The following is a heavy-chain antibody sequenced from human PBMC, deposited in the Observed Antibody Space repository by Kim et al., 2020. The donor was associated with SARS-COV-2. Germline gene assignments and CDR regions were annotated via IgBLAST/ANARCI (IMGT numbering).Heavy chain of an antibody. CDR2: AK. J-gene: IGHJ4*02. Sequence: AKEYAVSVKGRFTISGDDSKNTAYLQMNCLKTEDTAVYYCATYIDYFFNYWGQGILVTVSS. V-gene: IGHV3-73*01. CDR3: ATYIDYFFNY. D-gene: IGHD3-9*01.